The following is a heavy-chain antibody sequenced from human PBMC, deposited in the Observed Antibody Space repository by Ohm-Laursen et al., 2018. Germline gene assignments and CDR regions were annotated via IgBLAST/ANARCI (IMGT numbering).Heavy chain of an antibody. J-gene: IGHJ4*02. CDR1: GVSINTFY. CDR3: AGVEMATITVGY. CDR2: LSASGVT. Sequence: SETLSLTCTVSGVSINTFYWSWIRQPPGEGLEWIGYLSASGVTNYNPSLRSRVTISSHTSKNQFSLKLSSVTAADTAVYYFAGVEMATITVGYWGQGTLVTVSS. D-gene: IGHD5-24*01. V-gene: IGHV4-59*01.